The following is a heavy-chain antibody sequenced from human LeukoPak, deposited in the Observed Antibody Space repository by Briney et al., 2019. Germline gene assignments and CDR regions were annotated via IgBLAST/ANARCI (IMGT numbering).Heavy chain of an antibody. V-gene: IGHV1-69*05. Sequence: ASVKVSCKASGGTFSSYAMSWVRQAPGPGLEWMGRIIPIFGTANYAQKFQGRVTITTDESTSTAYMELSSLRSEDTAVYYCARSPGGIAVAGGDYWGQGTLVTVSS. CDR2: IIPIFGTA. J-gene: IGHJ4*02. CDR3: ARSPGGIAVAGGDY. D-gene: IGHD6-19*01. CDR1: GGTFSSYA.